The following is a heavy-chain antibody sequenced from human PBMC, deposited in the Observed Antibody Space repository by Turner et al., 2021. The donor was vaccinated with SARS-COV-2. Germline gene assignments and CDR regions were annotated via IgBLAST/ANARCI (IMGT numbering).Heavy chain of an antibody. J-gene: IGHJ6*02. CDR3: AREVVGAIHGMDV. V-gene: IGHV3-48*03. Sequence: EVQLVESGGGLVQPGGSLRLSCAASGFTFSSYEMNWVRQAPGKGLEWVSYISRSGSTIYYADSVKGRFTISRDNAKNSLYLQMNSLRAEDTAVYYCAREVVGAIHGMDVRGQGTTVTVSS. D-gene: IGHD1-26*01. CDR1: GFTFSSYE. CDR2: ISRSGSTI.